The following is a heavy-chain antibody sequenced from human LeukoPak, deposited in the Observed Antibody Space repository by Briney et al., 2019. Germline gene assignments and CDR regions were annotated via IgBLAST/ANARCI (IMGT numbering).Heavy chain of an antibody. J-gene: IGHJ3*02. V-gene: IGHV4-61*01. CDR1: GGSVSSSSYY. Sequence: SETLSLTCTVSGGSVSSSSYYWTEIRQPPGKGLEWIGYISYSGSTSYSPSLKRRVTISVDTSTKQFSLNLSSVTAADTAVYYCAREGYTSGSDAFDIWGQGTMVTVSS. CDR2: ISYSGST. D-gene: IGHD6-19*01. CDR3: AREGYTSGSDAFDI.